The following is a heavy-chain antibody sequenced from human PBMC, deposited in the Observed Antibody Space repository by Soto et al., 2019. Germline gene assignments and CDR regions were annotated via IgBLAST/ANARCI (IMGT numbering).Heavy chain of an antibody. CDR2: IWYDGSNK. V-gene: IGHV3-33*01. CDR3: ARVYCSGGSCYSGVDY. CDR1: GFTFSSYG. J-gene: IGHJ4*02. D-gene: IGHD2-15*01. Sequence: GGSLRLSCAASGFTFSSYGMHWVRQAPGKGLEWVAVIWYDGSNKYYADSVKGRFTISRDNSKNTLYLQMNSLRAEDTAVYYCARVYCSGGSCYSGVDYWGQGTLVTVSS.